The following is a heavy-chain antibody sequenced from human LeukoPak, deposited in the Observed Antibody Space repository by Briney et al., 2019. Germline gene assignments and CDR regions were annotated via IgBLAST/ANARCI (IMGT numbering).Heavy chain of an antibody. Sequence: GASVKVSCKASGGTFSSYAISWVRQAPGQGLEWMGGIIPIFGTANYAQKLQGRVTMTTDTSTSTAYMELRSLRSDDTAVYYCARWRQLITSDWFDPWGQGTLVTVSS. CDR2: IIPIFGTA. V-gene: IGHV1-69*05. CDR3: ARWRQLITSDWFDP. CDR1: GGTFSSYA. J-gene: IGHJ5*02. D-gene: IGHD6-13*01.